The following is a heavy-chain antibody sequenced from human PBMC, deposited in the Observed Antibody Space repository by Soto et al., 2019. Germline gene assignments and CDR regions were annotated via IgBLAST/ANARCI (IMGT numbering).Heavy chain of an antibody. D-gene: IGHD2-15*01. CDR2: IIPIFGTA. V-gene: IGHV1-69*13. Sequence: ASVKVSCKASGGTFSSYAISWVRQAPGQGLEWMGGIIPIFGTANYAQKFQGRVTITADESTSTAYMELSSLRSEDTAVYYCACHPPYCSGGSCYSVFDYWGQGTLVTVSS. CDR3: ACHPPYCSGGSCYSVFDY. J-gene: IGHJ4*02. CDR1: GGTFSSYA.